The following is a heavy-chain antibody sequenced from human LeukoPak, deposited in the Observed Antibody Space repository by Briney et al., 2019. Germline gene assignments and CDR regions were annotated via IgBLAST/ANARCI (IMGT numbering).Heavy chain of an antibody. CDR1: GCTFTSYY. V-gene: IGHV1-46*01. D-gene: IGHD3-22*01. J-gene: IGHJ4*02. Sequence: GASVKVSCKASGCTFTSYYMHWVRQAPGQGLEWMGIINPSGGSTSYAQKFQGRVTITADESTSTAYMELSSLRSEDTAVYYCATDAYYDSSGTLTRDFDYWGQGTLVTVSS. CDR3: ATDAYYDSSGTLTRDFDY. CDR2: INPSGGST.